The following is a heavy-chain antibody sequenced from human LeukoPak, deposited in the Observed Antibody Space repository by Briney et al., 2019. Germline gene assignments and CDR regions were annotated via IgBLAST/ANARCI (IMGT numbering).Heavy chain of an antibody. CDR1: GGSFSGYY. Sequence: SETLSLTCAVYGGSFSGYYWSWIRQPPGKGLEWIGEINHSGSTNYNPSLKSRVTISVDTSKNQFSLKLSSVTAADTAVYYCARRLAYDSSGYYYRGRGWFDPWGQGTLVTVSS. CDR3: ARRLAYDSSGYYYRGRGWFDP. CDR2: INHSGST. D-gene: IGHD3-22*01. V-gene: IGHV4-34*01. J-gene: IGHJ5*02.